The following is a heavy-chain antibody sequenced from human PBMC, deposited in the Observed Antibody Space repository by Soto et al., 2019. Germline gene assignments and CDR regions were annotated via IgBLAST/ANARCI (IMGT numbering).Heavy chain of an antibody. V-gene: IGHV5-10-1*01. Sequence: GESLKISCKGSGYSFTSYWISWVRQMPGKGLEWMGRIDPSGSYTNYSPSFQGHVTISADKSISTAYLQWSSLKASDTAMYYCARLTGLENWFDPWGQGTLVTVSS. D-gene: IGHD3-3*01. J-gene: IGHJ5*02. CDR1: GYSFTSYW. CDR2: IDPSGSYT. CDR3: ARLTGLENWFDP.